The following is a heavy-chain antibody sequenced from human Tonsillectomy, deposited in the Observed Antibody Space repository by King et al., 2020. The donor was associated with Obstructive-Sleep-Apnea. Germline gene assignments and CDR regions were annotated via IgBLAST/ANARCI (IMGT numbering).Heavy chain of an antibody. D-gene: IGHD3-10*01. CDR1: GFTFSSYS. CDR3: ARDYYDGSGSYYNYFDY. CDR2: ISCSSSTR. V-gene: IGHV3-48*01. Sequence: DVQLVESGGGLVQPGGSPRLSCAASGFTFSSYSMNWVRQAPWKVLEWVSYISCSSSTRYYADSVKGRFTISRDNAKNSLYLQMNSLRAEDTAVYYCARDYYDGSGSYYNYFDYWGQGTLVTVSS. J-gene: IGHJ4*02.